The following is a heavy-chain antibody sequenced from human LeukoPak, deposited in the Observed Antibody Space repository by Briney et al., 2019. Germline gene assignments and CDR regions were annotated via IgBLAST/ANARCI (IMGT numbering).Heavy chain of an antibody. Sequence: SETLSLTCTVSGGSISSGDYFWGWIRQPPGKGLEWIATIHHSGNTYYNPSLKSRVTISVDTSKNQFSLKLSSVTAADTAVYYCARIAAAFDPWGQGTLVTVSS. CDR3: ARIAAAFDP. CDR1: GGSISSGDYF. V-gene: IGHV4-39*07. CDR2: IHHSGNT. D-gene: IGHD6-13*01. J-gene: IGHJ5*02.